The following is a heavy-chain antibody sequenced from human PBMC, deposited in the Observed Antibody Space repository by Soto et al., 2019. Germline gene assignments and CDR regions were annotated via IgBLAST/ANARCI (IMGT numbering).Heavy chain of an antibody. V-gene: IGHV3-7*01. CDR1: GFTFSSYW. CDR3: ARDYGSGSCLDY. J-gene: IGHJ4*02. Sequence: GESLKISCAASGFTFSSYWMSWVRQAPGKGLEWVANIKQDGSEKYYVDSVKGRFTISRDNAKNSLYLQMNGLRAEDTAVYYGARDYGSGSCLDYWGQGTLVTVSS. D-gene: IGHD3-10*01. CDR2: IKQDGSEK.